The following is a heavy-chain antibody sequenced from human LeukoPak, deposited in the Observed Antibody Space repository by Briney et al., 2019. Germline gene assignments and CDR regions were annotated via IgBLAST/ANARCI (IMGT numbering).Heavy chain of an antibody. CDR1: GLTFSSYA. Sequence: GSLRLSCAASGLTFSSYAMSWVRHPPGKGLEWVSPISGSGGRTSSAHSVKARLPTSTHTSKTTLYLQMNSLRAEDTAVYYCAKHMVRGVLSNWFDPWGQGTLVTVSS. V-gene: IGHV3-23*01. CDR3: AKHMVRGVLSNWFDP. J-gene: IGHJ5*02. CDR2: ISGSGGRT. D-gene: IGHD3-10*01.